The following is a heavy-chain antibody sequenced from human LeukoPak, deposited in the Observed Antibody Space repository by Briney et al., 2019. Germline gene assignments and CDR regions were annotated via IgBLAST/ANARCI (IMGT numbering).Heavy chain of an antibody. V-gene: IGHV3-7*01. CDR1: GFTFSSYW. D-gene: IGHD1-26*01. Sequence: PGGSLRLSCAASGFTFSSYWMSWVRQAPRKGLEWVANIKQDGSEKYYVDSVKGRFTISRDNAKNSLYLQMNSLRAEDTAVYYCARGETSVYYYYYKDVWGKGTTVNVSS. CDR2: IKQDGSEK. CDR3: ARGETSVYYYYYKDV. J-gene: IGHJ6*03.